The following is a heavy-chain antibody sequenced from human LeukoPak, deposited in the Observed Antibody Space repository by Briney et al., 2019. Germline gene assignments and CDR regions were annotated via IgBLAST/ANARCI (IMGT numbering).Heavy chain of an antibody. Sequence: GASVKVSCKVSGYTLTELSMHWVRQAPGKGLEWMGGFDPEDGETIYAQKFQGRVTMTEDTSTDTAYMELSSLRSEDTAVYYCARGTYYYDSSGYSLFDYWGQGTLVTVSS. CDR1: GYTLTELS. V-gene: IGHV1-24*01. CDR3: ARGTYYYDSSGYSLFDY. D-gene: IGHD3-22*01. CDR2: FDPEDGET. J-gene: IGHJ4*02.